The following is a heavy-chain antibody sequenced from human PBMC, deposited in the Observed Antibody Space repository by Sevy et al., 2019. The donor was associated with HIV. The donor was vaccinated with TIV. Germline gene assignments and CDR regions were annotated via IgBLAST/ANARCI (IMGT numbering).Heavy chain of an antibody. CDR2: IRFDGSNK. Sequence: GGSLRLSCAASGFTFSSYGMHWVRQAPGKGLEWVTFIRFDGSNKYYADSVKGRFTISRDNSKNTLYLQMNSLRAEDTAVYYCAKVRGEQQLIPFDYWGQGTLVTVSS. J-gene: IGHJ4*02. D-gene: IGHD6-13*01. V-gene: IGHV3-30*02. CDR1: GFTFSSYG. CDR3: AKVRGEQQLIPFDY.